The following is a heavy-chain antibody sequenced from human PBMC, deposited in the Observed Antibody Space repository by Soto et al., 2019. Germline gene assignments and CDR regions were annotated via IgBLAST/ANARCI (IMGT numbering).Heavy chain of an antibody. V-gene: IGHV4-38-2*01. CDR3: AGVGGYGMEV. J-gene: IGHJ6*01. CDR2: IYHSGST. CDR1: VYSISSGYY. D-gene: IGHD3-10*01. Sequence: SETLYLTCAFSVYSISSGYYWGWIRQPPGKGLEWIGSIYHSGSTYNNPSLKSRVTISVDTSKNQFSLKLSSVTAADTAVYYCAGVGGYGMEVWGQGTMVNVSS.